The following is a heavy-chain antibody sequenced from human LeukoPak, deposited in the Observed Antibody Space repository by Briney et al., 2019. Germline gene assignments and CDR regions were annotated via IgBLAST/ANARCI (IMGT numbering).Heavy chain of an antibody. Sequence: GGSLRLSCAASGFTFGSYSMNWVRQAPGKGLEWVSSISSSSSYIYYADSVKGRFTISRDNAKNSLYLQMNSLRAEDTAVYYCARNQTGHSGDNYYGMDVWGQGTTVTVSS. CDR3: ARNQTGHSGDNYYGMDV. D-gene: IGHD2-21*01. CDR2: ISSSSSYI. V-gene: IGHV3-21*01. CDR1: GFTFGSYS. J-gene: IGHJ6*02.